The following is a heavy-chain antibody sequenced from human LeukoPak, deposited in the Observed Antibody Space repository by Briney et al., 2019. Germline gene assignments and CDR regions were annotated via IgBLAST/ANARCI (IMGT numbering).Heavy chain of an antibody. CDR1: GFTFSSYW. V-gene: IGHV3-7*02. CDR3: LKGGWATIGPPKD. Sequence: GGSLRLSCAASGFTFSSYWMSWVRQAPGKGLEWVANIRHDGSEKYYVDSVKGRFTISRDNSKNTVYLQMNNLRPDDSAVYHCLKGGWATIGPPKDWGEGTQGSVSS. J-gene: IGHJ4*02. D-gene: IGHD5-24*01. CDR2: IRHDGSEK.